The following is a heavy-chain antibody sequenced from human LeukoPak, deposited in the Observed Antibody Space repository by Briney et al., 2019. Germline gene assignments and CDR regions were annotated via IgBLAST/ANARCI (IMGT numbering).Heavy chain of an antibody. CDR1: GFTFSSYG. V-gene: IGHV3-30*02. CDR3: AKDGKDSSGYYFNWLDP. Sequence: PGGSLRLSCAASGFTFSSYGMHWVRQAPGKGLEWVAFIRYDGSNKYYADSVKGRFTISRDNSKNTLYLQMNSLRAEDTAVYYCAKDGKDSSGYYFNWLDPWGQGTLVTVSS. D-gene: IGHD3-22*01. CDR2: IRYDGSNK. J-gene: IGHJ5*02.